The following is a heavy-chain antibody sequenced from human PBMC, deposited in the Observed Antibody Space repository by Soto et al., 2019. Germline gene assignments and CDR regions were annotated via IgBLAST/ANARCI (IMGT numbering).Heavy chain of an antibody. D-gene: IGHD6-13*01. V-gene: IGHV4-39*01. CDR3: ASPYSSSWYGSQFDY. Sequence: ETLSLTCTVSGGSISSSSYYWGWIRQPPGKGLEWIGSIYYSGSTYYNPSLKSRVTISVDTSKNQFSLKLSSVTAADTAVYYCASPYSSSWYGSQFDYWGQGTLVTVSS. CDR1: GGSISSSSYY. J-gene: IGHJ4*02. CDR2: IYYSGST.